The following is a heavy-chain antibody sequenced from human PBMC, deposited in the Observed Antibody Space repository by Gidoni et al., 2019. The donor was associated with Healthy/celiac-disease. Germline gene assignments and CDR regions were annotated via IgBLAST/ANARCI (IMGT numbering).Heavy chain of an antibody. CDR2: IIPIFGKA. CDR1: GVTFSSYA. V-gene: IGHV1-69*01. CDR3: ARGGYDRDVVDY. J-gene: IGHJ4*02. Sequence: QVQLVQSGAEVKKPGSSVKVSCKASGVTFSSYAISWLRQAPGKGLEWMGGIIPIFGKANYAQKCQGRVTITADESTSTAYMELSSLRSEDTAVYYCARGGYDRDVVDYWGQGTLVTVSS. D-gene: IGHD5-12*01.